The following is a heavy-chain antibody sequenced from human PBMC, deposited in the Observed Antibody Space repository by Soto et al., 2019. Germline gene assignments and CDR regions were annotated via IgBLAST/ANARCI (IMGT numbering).Heavy chain of an antibody. CDR1: GGSISSSSYY. CDR3: ASAPRLADFWSGYYVWGYFDY. D-gene: IGHD3-3*01. Sequence: SETLSLTCTVSGGSISSSSYYWGWIRQPPGKGLEWIGSIYYSGSTYYNPSLKSRVTISVDTSKNQFSLKLSSVTAADTAVYCCASAPRLADFWSGYYVWGYFDYWGQGTLVTVSS. CDR2: IYYSGST. V-gene: IGHV4-39*01. J-gene: IGHJ4*02.